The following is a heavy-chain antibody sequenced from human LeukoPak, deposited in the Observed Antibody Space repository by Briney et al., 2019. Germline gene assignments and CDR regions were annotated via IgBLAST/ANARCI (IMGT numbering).Heavy chain of an antibody. V-gene: IGHV3-30*03. CDR1: GFIFSRYG. CDR3: ARSARGVIFDV. D-gene: IGHD3-10*01. J-gene: IGHJ6*04. CDR2: VSYDGTET. Sequence: GGSLRLSCEASGFIFSRYGIHWVRQAPGKGLEWVAVVSYDGTETKNADSVKGRLNLSRDNSKNTVYLQMNSLTFEDTAVYYCARSARGVIFDVWGKGTTVTVSS.